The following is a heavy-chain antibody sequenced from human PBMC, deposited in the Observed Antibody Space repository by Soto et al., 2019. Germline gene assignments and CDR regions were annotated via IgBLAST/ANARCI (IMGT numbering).Heavy chain of an antibody. V-gene: IGHV3-33*01. Sequence: GGSLRLSCAASGFTFSSYGIHWVRQAPGKGLEWVAVIWYDGSNKYYADSVKGRFTISRDNSKNTLYLQMNSLRAEDTAVYYCARVDMGGAFDIWGQGTMVTVSS. D-gene: IGHD2-15*01. CDR2: IWYDGSNK. CDR3: ARVDMGGAFDI. CDR1: GFTFSSYG. J-gene: IGHJ3*02.